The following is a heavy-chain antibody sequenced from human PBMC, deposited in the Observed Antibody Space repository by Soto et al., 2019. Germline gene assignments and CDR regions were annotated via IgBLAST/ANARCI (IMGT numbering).Heavy chain of an antibody. V-gene: IGHV4-59*01. D-gene: IGHD5-18*01. J-gene: IGHJ4*02. CDR2: IYYSGST. CDR3: AREVDTAMASEYYFDY. CDR1: GGSISSYY. Sequence: SETLSLTCTVSGGSISSYYWSWIRQPPGKGLEWIGYIYYSGSTNSNPSLKSRVTISVDTSKNQFSLKLSSVTAADTAVYYCAREVDTAMASEYYFDYWGQGTLVTVSS.